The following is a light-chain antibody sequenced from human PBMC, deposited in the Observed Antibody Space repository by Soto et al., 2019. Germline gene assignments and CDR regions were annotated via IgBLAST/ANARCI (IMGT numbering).Light chain of an antibody. V-gene: IGKV1-33*01. CDR3: QQSDSLPIT. Sequence: DIQMTQSPSSLSASVGDRVTITCRASQDISNYLNWYQQRPGKAPKLLIYDASNFERGVPSRFSGTRAGNHFTFAITSLQPEDVATYCCQQSDSLPITFGQGTRLEI. J-gene: IGKJ5*01. CDR1: QDISNY. CDR2: DAS.